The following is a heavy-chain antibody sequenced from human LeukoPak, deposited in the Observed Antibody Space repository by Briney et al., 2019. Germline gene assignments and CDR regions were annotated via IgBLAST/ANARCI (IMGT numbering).Heavy chain of an antibody. Sequence: PGGSLRLSCAASGFTFSSYSMNWVRQAPGKGLEWVSSISSSSNYIYYADSVKGRFTISRDNAKNSLSLEMNNLRVEDTAVYYCATRPPSPSYLGVFDYWGHGTLVTVSS. CDR3: ATRPPSPSYLGVFDY. CDR2: ISSSSNYI. J-gene: IGHJ4*01. D-gene: IGHD3-16*01. CDR1: GFTFSSYS. V-gene: IGHV3-21*06.